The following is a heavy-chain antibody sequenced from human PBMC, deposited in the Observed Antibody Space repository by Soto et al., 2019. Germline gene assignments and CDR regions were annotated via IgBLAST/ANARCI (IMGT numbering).Heavy chain of an antibody. Sequence: PSETLSLTCDVSGGSITTGHWWTWVRQSPGKGLEWIGEIYQSGITNYNPSLNSRLSISMDQSKNQFSLKLTSVTAADTALYFCARGFSFSDNSDNDRIYLYYGLNVSGPGNTVTV. J-gene: IGHJ6*02. CDR1: GGSITTGHW. CDR2: IYQSGIT. D-gene: IGHD2-15*01. V-gene: IGHV4-4*02. CDR3: ARGFSFSDNSDNDRIYLYYGLNV.